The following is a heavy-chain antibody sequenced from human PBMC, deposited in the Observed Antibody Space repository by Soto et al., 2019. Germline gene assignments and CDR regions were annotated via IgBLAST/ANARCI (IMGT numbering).Heavy chain of an antibody. V-gene: IGHV3-23*01. Sequence: EVQLLESGGDLVQPGGSLRLSCAVSGFTFRSYAMSWVRQAPGKGPEWVSVISAGGSNTYYAESVKGRFTISRDNSKNTLYLQMNSLRDEDTAVYYCAKKGPPRDAFDIWGQGTMVTVST. CDR2: ISAGGSNT. J-gene: IGHJ3*02. CDR1: GFTFRSYA. CDR3: AKKGPPRDAFDI.